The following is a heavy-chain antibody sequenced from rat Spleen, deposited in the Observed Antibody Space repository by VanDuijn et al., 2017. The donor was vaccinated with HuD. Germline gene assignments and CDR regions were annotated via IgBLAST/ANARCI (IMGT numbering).Heavy chain of an antibody. V-gene: IGHV3-1*01. CDR2: ISYSGST. Sequence: EVQFQESGPGLVKPSQSLSLTCSVTGYSITSSYRWNWIRKFPGNKLEWMGYISYSGSTSYNPSLKSRISITRDTSKNQYFLQLNSVTTEDTATYYCARALYYPHYWGQGTLVTVSS. J-gene: IGHJ3*01. CDR3: ARALYYPHY. CDR1: GYSITSSY. D-gene: IGHD1-1*01.